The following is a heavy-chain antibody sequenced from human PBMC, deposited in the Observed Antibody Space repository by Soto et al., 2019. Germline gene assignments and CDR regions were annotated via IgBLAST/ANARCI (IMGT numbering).Heavy chain of an antibody. Sequence: GGSLRLSCAASGFTFSSYAMSWVRQAPGKGLEWVSAISGSGGSTYYADSVKGRFTISRDNSKNTLYLQMNSLRAEDTAVYYCAKVSSGSYPYYYYYGMDVWGQGTTVTVSS. V-gene: IGHV3-23*01. CDR1: GFTFSSYA. CDR3: AKVSSGSYPYYYYYGMDV. J-gene: IGHJ6*02. CDR2: ISGSGGST. D-gene: IGHD1-26*01.